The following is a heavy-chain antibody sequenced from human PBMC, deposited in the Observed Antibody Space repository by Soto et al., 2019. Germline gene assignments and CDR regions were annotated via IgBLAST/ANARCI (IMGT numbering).Heavy chain of an antibody. CDR2: IKNNQSKK. Sequence: SLKIFCAASAFTFSSYWMSWVRQAPGKGLEWVANIKNNQSKKYNTDSVKARIATPRDKTKNSLYMQMNSLRAEDTAVYYCARVRAGSPNAFDIWGQGTMVTVSS. D-gene: IGHD6-19*01. V-gene: IGHV3-7*01. CDR1: AFTFSSYW. CDR3: ARVRAGSPNAFDI. J-gene: IGHJ3*02.